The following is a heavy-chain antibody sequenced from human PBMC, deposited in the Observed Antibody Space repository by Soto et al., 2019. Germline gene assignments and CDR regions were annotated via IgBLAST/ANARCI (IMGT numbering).Heavy chain of an antibody. CDR1: GFTFTSYG. J-gene: IGHJ4*02. CDR3: RRDNPPPAY. CDR2: ISAYNGNT. V-gene: IGHV1-18*01. Sequence: SVKVSCKASGFTFTSYGLSWVRQAPGQGLEWMGWISAYNGNTNYAQKLQGRVTMTTDTSTSTAYMELRSLRSDDTAVYYSRRDNPPPAYWGKGTLGPVSS.